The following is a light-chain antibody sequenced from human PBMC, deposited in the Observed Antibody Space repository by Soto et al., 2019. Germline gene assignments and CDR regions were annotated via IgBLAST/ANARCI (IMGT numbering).Light chain of an antibody. Sequence: DIQMTQPPSSLSASVGDRVTITCRASQSISSYLNWYQQKPGKAPKLLIYAASSLQSGVPSRFSGSGSGTDFTLTISSLQPEDFATYYCQHSYSTRWTFGQGTKVEIK. J-gene: IGKJ1*01. V-gene: IGKV1-39*01. CDR2: AAS. CDR1: QSISSY. CDR3: QHSYSTRWT.